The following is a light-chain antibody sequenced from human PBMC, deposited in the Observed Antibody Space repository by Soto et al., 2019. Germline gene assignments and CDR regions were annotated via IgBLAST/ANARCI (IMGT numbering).Light chain of an antibody. CDR3: QQGKSFPLT. J-gene: IGKJ4*01. CDR2: TVS. Sequence: IQMTQSPSYVSASLGDRVTIPCRASQEINSWLGWYQQKPGLAPKLLIDTVSSLQGGVPSRFSGSRSGTDGTLTISSLQPEDLATYYCQQGKSFPLTFGGGTKVDIK. CDR1: QEINSW. V-gene: IGKV1-12*01.